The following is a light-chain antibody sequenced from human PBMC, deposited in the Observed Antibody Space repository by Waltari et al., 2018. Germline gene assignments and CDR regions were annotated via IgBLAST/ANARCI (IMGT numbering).Light chain of an antibody. CDR1: QSISNN. V-gene: IGKV3-15*01. J-gene: IGKJ2*01. Sequence: EIVMTQSPATLSVSPGERASLSCRASQSISNNLAWYQQNPGQAPRLLIYGASTRATGIPARFSGTGSATEFTLTISSLQSEDFAVYYCQHYNNWPMYTFGQGTKLEMK. CDR2: GAS. CDR3: QHYNNWPMYT.